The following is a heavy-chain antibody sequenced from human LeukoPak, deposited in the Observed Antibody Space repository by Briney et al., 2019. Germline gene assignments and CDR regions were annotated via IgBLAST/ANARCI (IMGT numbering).Heavy chain of an antibody. D-gene: IGHD5-24*01. CDR2: IIPILGIA. CDR1: GGTFISYA. J-gene: IGHJ4*02. CDR3: ARGGLLQDYFDF. Sequence: ASVKVSCKASGGTFISYAIVWVRQAPGQGLEWMGRIIPILGIANYAQKFQGRVTITADKSTSTAYMELSSLRSEDTAVYYCARGGLLQDYFDFWGQGILVTVSS. V-gene: IGHV1-69*04.